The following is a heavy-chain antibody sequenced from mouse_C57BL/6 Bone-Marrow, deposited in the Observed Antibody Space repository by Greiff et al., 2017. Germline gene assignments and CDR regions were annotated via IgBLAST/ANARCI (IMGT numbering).Heavy chain of an antibody. CDR3: AGRYSMDY. Sequence: QVQLQQSGAELVKPGASVKLSCKASGYTFTSYWMHWVKQRPGQGLEWIGRIDPNSGGTKYTEKFKGKATLTVDKSSSTAYMQLSSLTSEDSAVYYCAGRYSMDYWGQGTSVTVSA. J-gene: IGHJ4*01. CDR2: IDPNSGGT. V-gene: IGHV1-72*01. CDR1: GYTFTSYW.